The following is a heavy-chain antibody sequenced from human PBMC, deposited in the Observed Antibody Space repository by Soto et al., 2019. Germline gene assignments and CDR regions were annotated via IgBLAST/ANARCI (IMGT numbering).Heavy chain of an antibody. CDR3: AKEAYYYDSSGLFDY. D-gene: IGHD3-22*01. CDR1: GFTFSSYG. V-gene: IGHV3-30*18. J-gene: IGHJ4*02. CDR2: ISYDGSNK. Sequence: GGSLRLSCAASGFTFSSYGMHWVRQAPGKGLEWVAVISYDGSNKYYADSVKGRFTISRDNSKNTLYLQMNSLRAEDTAVYYCAKEAYYYDSSGLFDYWGQGTLVTVSS.